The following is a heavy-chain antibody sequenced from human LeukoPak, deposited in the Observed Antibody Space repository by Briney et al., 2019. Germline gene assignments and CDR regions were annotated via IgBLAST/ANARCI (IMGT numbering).Heavy chain of an antibody. D-gene: IGHD2-15*01. J-gene: IGHJ4*02. V-gene: IGHV3-48*04. CDR2: ISSSGSTI. CDR3: ASYLGYCSGGSCHY. Sequence: GGSLRLSCAASGFTFSIYSMNWVRQPPGKGLEWVSYISSSGSTIYYADSVKGRFTISRDNAKNSLYLQMNSLRAEDTAVYYCASYLGYCSGGSCHYWGQGTLVTVSS. CDR1: GFTFSIYS.